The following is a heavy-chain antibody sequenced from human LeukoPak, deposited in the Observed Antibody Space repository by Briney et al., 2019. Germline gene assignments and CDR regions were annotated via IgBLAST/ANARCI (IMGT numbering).Heavy chain of an antibody. CDR2: INHSGST. CDR1: GGSFSGYY. Sequence: SETLSLTCAVYGGSFSGYYWSWIRQPPGKGLEWIGEINHSGSTNYNPSLKSRVTISVDTSKNPFSLKLSSVTAADTAVYYCARDDGFNGYYDYWGQGTQVTVSS. CDR3: ARDDGFNGYYDY. J-gene: IGHJ4*02. V-gene: IGHV4-34*01. D-gene: IGHD3-22*01.